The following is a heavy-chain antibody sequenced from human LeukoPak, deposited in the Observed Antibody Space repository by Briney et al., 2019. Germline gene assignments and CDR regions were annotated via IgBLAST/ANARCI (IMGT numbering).Heavy chain of an antibody. D-gene: IGHD3-22*01. CDR1: GYTFTSYD. CDR3: ARGYSYDSSGYYYVDAFDI. V-gene: IGHV1-8*01. J-gene: IGHJ3*02. Sequence: ASVTVSCKASGYTFTSYDINWVRQATGQGLEWMGWMNPNSGNTGYAQKFQGRVTMTRNTSISTAYMELSSLRSEDTAVYYCARGYSYDSSGYYYVDAFDIWGQGTMVTVSS. CDR2: MNPNSGNT.